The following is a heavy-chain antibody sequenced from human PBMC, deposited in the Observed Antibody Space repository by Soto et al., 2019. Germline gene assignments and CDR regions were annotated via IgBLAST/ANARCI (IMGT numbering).Heavy chain of an antibody. CDR2: IHYSGST. CDR1: GGSISSYY. CDR3: ARDRNYYDGAFDI. V-gene: IGHV4-59*01. J-gene: IGHJ3*02. Sequence: SETLSLTCTVSGGSISSYYWSWIRQPPGKGLEWIGYIHYSGSTNYNPSLKSRVTISVDTSKNQFSLKLSSVTAADTAVYYCARDRNYYDGAFDIWGQGTMVTVS. D-gene: IGHD3-22*01.